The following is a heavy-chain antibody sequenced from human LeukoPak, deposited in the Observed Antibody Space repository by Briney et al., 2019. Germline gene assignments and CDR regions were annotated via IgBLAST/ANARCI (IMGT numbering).Heavy chain of an antibody. Sequence: PGGSLRLSCAVSGFTFSSYAMSWVRQAPGKGLEWVSAISGSGGSTYYADSVKGRFTISRDNSKNTLYLQMNSLRAEDTAVYYCAKDQCSSTSCPTDYFDYWGQGTLVTVSS. V-gene: IGHV3-23*01. CDR1: GFTFSSYA. CDR3: AKDQCSSTSCPTDYFDY. CDR2: ISGSGGST. J-gene: IGHJ4*02. D-gene: IGHD2-2*01.